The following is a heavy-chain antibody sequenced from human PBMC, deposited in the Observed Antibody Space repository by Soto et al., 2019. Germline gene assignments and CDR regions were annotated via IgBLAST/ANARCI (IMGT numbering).Heavy chain of an antibody. CDR3: ARHTPHYYDSSGYYYSPYYYYGMDV. Sequence: SETLSLTCTVSGGSISKYYWSRIRQSPGKGLEWIGYIYYSGSTKYNPSLKSRVTISVDTGKNQISLRLSSVTAADTAVYYCARHTPHYYDSSGYYYSPYYYYGMDVWGQGTTVTVSS. D-gene: IGHD3-22*01. CDR1: GGSISKYY. V-gene: IGHV4-59*08. J-gene: IGHJ6*02. CDR2: IYYSGST.